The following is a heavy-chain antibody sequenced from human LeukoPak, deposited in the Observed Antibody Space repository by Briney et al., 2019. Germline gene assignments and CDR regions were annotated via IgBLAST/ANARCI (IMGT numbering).Heavy chain of an antibody. CDR1: GGSISSSSYY. J-gene: IGHJ4*02. V-gene: IGHV4-39*07. CDR3: ASRPAAEDY. CDR2: INHSGST. Sequence: SETLSLTCTVSGGSISSSSYYWGWIRQPPGKGLEWIGEINHSGSTNYNPSLKSRVTISVDTSKNQFSLKLSSVTAADTAVYYCASRPAAEDYWGQGTLVTVSS. D-gene: IGHD6-13*01.